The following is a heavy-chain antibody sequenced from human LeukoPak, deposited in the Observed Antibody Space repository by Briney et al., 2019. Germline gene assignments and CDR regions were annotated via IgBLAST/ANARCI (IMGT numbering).Heavy chain of an antibody. Sequence: SETLSLTCTVSGGSISSGDYYWSWIRQPPGKGLEWIGYIYYSGSTYYNPSLKSRVTISVDTSKNQFSLQLSSVTAADTAVYYCARMSSGSLDVWGKGTTVTVSS. V-gene: IGHV4-30-4*02. CDR2: IYYSGST. CDR1: GGSISSGDYY. CDR3: ARMSSGSLDV. D-gene: IGHD3-22*01. J-gene: IGHJ6*04.